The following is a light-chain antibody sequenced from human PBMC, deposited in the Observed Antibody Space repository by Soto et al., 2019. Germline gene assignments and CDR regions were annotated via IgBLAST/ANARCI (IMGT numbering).Light chain of an antibody. V-gene: IGLV2-14*03. J-gene: IGLJ1*01. CDR1: SSDVGGYKY. Sequence: QSVLTQPASVSGSPGQSITISCTGTSSDVGGYKYVSWYQHHPGKAPKLMTYDVSNRPAGVSNRFSGSKSGNTASLTISGLQAEDEADYYCSSYSSSSTYVFGTGTKLTVL. CDR3: SSYSSSSTYV. CDR2: DVS.